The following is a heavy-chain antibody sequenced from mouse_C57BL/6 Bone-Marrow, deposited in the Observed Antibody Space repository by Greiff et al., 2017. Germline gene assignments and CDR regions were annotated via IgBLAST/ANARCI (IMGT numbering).Heavy chain of an antibody. Sequence: EVQLQQSGPVLVKPGASVKMSCKASGYTFTDYYMNWVKQSHGKSLEWIGVINPYNGGPSYNQQFKGKATLTVDKSSSTAYMELNSLTSEDSAVYYCARGHGYFPWFAYWGQGTLVTVSA. J-gene: IGHJ3*01. CDR2: INPYNGGP. CDR1: GYTFTDYY. D-gene: IGHD2-3*01. CDR3: ARGHGYFPWFAY. V-gene: IGHV1-19*01.